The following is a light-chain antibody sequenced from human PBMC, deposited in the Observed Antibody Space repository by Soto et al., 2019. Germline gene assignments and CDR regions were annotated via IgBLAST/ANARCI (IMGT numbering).Light chain of an antibody. J-gene: IGKJ2*01. CDR2: GAS. Sequence: EIVLTQSPGTLSLSPGARATLSCRASQSISDRSLAWYQHKPGQAPRLLVYGASTRATGIPDRFSGSGSGTDFTLTISRLEPEDFAVYYCQQYAGSPVTFSQGTKLEIK. CDR3: QQYAGSPVT. V-gene: IGKV3-20*01. CDR1: QSISDRS.